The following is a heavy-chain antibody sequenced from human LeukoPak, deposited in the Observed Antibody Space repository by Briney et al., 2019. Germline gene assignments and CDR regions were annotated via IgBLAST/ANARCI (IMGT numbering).Heavy chain of an antibody. CDR3: ARDINYYDSSGYYYVAWFDP. J-gene: IGHJ5*02. Sequence: SETLSLTCTVSGGSISSGSYYWSWIRQPAGKGLEWIGRIYTSGSTNYNPSLKSRVTISVDTSKNQFSLKLSSVTAADTAVYYCARDINYYDSSGYYYVAWFDPWGQGTLVTVSS. CDR1: GGSISSGSYY. V-gene: IGHV4-61*02. CDR2: IYTSGST. D-gene: IGHD3-22*01.